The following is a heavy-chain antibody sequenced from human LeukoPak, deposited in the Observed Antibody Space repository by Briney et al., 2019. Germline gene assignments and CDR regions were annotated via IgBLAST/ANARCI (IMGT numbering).Heavy chain of an antibody. CDR2: IGTTDDT. Sequence: PGGSLRLSCAASGFTFSSYDMHWVRQGTGKGLEWASTIGTTDDTYYPGSVKGRFTISRENAKDSLYLQMNSLRAEDTAVYYCTRTKKYCGGDCSFDYWGQGTLVTVSS. D-gene: IGHD2-21*02. CDR1: GFTFSSYD. J-gene: IGHJ4*02. V-gene: IGHV3-13*04. CDR3: TRTKKYCGGDCSFDY.